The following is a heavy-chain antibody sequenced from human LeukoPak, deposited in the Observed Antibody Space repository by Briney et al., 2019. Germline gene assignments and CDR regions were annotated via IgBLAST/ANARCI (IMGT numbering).Heavy chain of an antibody. CDR2: ISYDGSNK. J-gene: IGHJ6*02. V-gene: IGHV3-30-3*01. CDR3: ARDGPYSSQSYYYYGMDV. CDR1: GFTFSSYA. Sequence: GGSLRLSCAASGFTFSSYAMHWVRQAPGKGLEWVAVISYDGSNKYYADSVKGRSTISRDNSKNTLYLQMNSLRAEDTAVYYCARDGPYSSQSYYYYGMDVWGQGTTVTVSS. D-gene: IGHD2-15*01.